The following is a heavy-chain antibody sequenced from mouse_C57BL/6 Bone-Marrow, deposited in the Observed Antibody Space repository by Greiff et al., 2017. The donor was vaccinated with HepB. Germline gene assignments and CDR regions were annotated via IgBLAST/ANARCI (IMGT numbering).Heavy chain of an antibody. J-gene: IGHJ2*01. Sequence: ESGPGLVKPSQSLSLTCSVPGYSITSGYYWNWIRQFPGNKLEWMGYISYDGSNNYNPSLKNRISITRDTSKNQFFLKLNSVTTEDTATYYCAREKGLRGYFDYWGQGTTLTVSS. V-gene: IGHV3-6*01. D-gene: IGHD2-4*01. CDR2: ISYDGSN. CDR1: GYSITSGYY. CDR3: AREKGLRGYFDY.